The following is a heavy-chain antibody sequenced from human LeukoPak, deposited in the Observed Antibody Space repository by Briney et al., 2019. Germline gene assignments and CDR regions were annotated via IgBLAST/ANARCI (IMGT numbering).Heavy chain of an antibody. CDR1: GGTFSSYT. J-gene: IGHJ5*02. D-gene: IGHD3-10*01. CDR3: ARTGPADIIWFDP. CDR2: IIPIAGIT. Sequence: GSSVKVSCKASGGTFSSYTINWVRQAPGQGLEWMGRIIPIAGITNYAQKFQGRVTITADKSTSTVYMELSSLRSEDTAVYYCARTGPADIIWFDPWGQGTLVTVSS. V-gene: IGHV1-69*02.